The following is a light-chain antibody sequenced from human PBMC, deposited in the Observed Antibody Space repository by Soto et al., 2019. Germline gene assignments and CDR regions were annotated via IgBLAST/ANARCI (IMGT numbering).Light chain of an antibody. Sequence: QSALTQPASVSGSPGQSITISCTGTISDVGGYNYVSWYQQHPGKAPKLMIYEVSNRPSGGSNRFSGSKSGNTASLTISGLQAEDEAEYYCSSYTSSSTPGVFGTGTKLTVL. V-gene: IGLV2-14*01. CDR1: ISDVGGYNY. CDR3: SSYTSSSTPGV. J-gene: IGLJ1*01. CDR2: EVS.